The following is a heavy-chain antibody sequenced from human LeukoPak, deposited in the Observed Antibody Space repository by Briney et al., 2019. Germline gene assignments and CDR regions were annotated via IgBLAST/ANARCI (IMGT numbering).Heavy chain of an antibody. J-gene: IGHJ4*02. CDR2: IYYSGST. CDR1: GGSISSSSYY. CDR3: ARHRNVVPAANGGRKNYFDY. D-gene: IGHD2-2*01. V-gene: IGHV4-39*01. Sequence: SETLSLTCTVSGGSISSSSYYWGWIRQPPGKGLEWIGSIYYSGSTYYNPSLKSRVTISVDTSKNQFSLKLSSVTAADTAVYYCARHRNVVPAANGGRKNYFDYWGQGTLVTVSS.